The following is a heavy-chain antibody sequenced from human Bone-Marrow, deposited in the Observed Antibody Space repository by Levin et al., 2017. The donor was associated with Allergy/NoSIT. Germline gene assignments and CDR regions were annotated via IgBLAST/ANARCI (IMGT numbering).Heavy chain of an antibody. CDR1: GYTFTSYY. CDR2: INPSGGST. V-gene: IGHV1-46*01. CDR3: ARRSGGRGVVVPATFDY. D-gene: IGHD2-2*01. J-gene: IGHJ4*02. Sequence: ASVKVSCKASGYTFTSYYMHWVRQAPGQGLEWMGIINPSGGSTSYAQKFQGRVTMTRDTSTSTVYMELSSLRSEDTAVYYWARRSGGRGVVVPATFDYWGQGTLVTVSS.